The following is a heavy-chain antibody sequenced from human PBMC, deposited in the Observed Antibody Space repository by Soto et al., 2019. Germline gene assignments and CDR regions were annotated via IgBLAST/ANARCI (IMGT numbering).Heavy chain of an antibody. CDR3: AREGMKNDAFDI. V-gene: IGHV3-30-3*01. CDR1: GFIFSRYA. J-gene: IGHJ3*02. CDR2: IPYDGSNK. D-gene: IGHD1-20*01. Sequence: QVQLVESGGGVVQPGRSLRLSCAASGFIFSRYAMHWVRQAPGKGLEWVAVIPYDGSNKYYVDSVKGRFTISRDNSKNTLYLQMNSLRAVDTAVYYCAREGMKNDAFDIWGQGTMVTVSS.